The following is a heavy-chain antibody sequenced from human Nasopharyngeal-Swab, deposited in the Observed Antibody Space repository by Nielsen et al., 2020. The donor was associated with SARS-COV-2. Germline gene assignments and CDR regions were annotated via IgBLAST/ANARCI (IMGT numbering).Heavy chain of an antibody. CDR2: ISSSSSYI. Sequence: GGSLRLSCAASRFTFSSYSMNWVRQAPGKGLEWVSSISSSSSYIYYADSVKGRFTISRDNAKNSLYLQMNSLRAEDTAVYYCARNQLLGSYYYYGMDVWGQGTTVTASS. CDR1: RFTFSSYS. CDR3: ARNQLLGSYYYYGMDV. J-gene: IGHJ6*02. V-gene: IGHV3-21*01. D-gene: IGHD2-2*01.